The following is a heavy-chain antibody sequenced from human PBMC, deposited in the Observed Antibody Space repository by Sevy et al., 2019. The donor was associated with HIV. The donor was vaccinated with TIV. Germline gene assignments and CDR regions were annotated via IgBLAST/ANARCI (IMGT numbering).Heavy chain of an antibody. J-gene: IGHJ4*02. CDR3: ARGGQRFDY. CDR1: GFTFSSYW. CDR2: IKQDGSER. V-gene: IGHV3-7*01. D-gene: IGHD6-25*01. Sequence: GGSLRLSCAASGFTFSSYWMSWVRQAPWKGLEWVANIKQDGSERYYLDSVKGRFTISRDNAKNSLYLQMDSLRAEDTAVYYCARGGQRFDYWGQGTLVTVSS.